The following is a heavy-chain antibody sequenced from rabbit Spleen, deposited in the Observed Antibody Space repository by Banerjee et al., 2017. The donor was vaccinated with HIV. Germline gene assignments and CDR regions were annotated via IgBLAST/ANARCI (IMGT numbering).Heavy chain of an antibody. V-gene: IGHV1S45*01. CDR3: ARDLVAVIGWNFNL. D-gene: IGHD1-1*01. J-gene: IGHJ4*01. CDR2: INTSSANS. CDR1: EFSFSNKYV. Sequence: QEQLVESGGGLVQPGGSLKLSCKASEFSFSNKYVMCWVRQAPGKGLEWIACINTSSANSVYANWAKGRFTISKSSSTTVTLQMTSLTAADTATYFCARDLVAVIGWNFNLWGPGTLVTVS.